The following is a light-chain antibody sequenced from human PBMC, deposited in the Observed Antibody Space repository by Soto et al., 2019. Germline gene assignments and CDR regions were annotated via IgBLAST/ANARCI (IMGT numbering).Light chain of an antibody. CDR3: QQSYGTPIT. J-gene: IGKJ5*01. V-gene: IGKV1-39*01. Sequence: DIQMTQSPSSLSASVGDIVSISCRASQSISRYLNWYQQKPGKAPNLLIYVASSLQSEVPSRFSGSGSGTDFTLTITSLQPEDFATYYCQQSYGTPITFGQGTRLEI. CDR1: QSISRY. CDR2: VAS.